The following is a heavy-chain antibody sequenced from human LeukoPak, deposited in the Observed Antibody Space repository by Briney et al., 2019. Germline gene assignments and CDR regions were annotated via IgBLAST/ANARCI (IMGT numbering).Heavy chain of an antibody. CDR3: AATSIAVAGTGY. CDR2: IRYDGSNK. V-gene: IGHV3-30*02. D-gene: IGHD6-19*01. CDR1: GFTFSSYG. Sequence: GGSLRLSCAASGFTFSSYGMHWVRQAPGKGLEWVAFIRYDGSNKYYADSVKGRFTISRDNSKNTLYLQMNSLRAEDTAVYYCAATSIAVAGTGYWGQGTLVTVSS. J-gene: IGHJ4*02.